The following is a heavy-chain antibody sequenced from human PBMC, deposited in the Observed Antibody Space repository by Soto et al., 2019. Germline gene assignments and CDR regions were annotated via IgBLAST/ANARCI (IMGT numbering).Heavy chain of an antibody. CDR2: IDPSDSYT. CDR3: ASLDFWSGYYRDY. J-gene: IGHJ4*02. Sequence: GESLKISCKGSGYSFTSYWITWVRQMPGKGLEWMGRIDPSDSYTSHSPSFQGHVTISADKSISTAYLQWSSLRASDTAMYYCASLDFWSGYYRDYWGQGTLVTVSS. D-gene: IGHD3-3*01. V-gene: IGHV5-10-1*01. CDR1: GYSFTSYW.